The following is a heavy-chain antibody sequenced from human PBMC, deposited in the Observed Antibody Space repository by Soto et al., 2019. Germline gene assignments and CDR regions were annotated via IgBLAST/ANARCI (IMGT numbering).Heavy chain of an antibody. CDR2: IYHSGDT. CDR1: GHSISSSNW. Sequence: SVPLSLTSAVSGHSISSSNWWSWVRQPPGKGLEWIGEIYHSGDTNYNPSLKSRVTISLDKSQNQFSLTLTSVTAADTAVYYCARTPSFSSTFDYWGQG. J-gene: IGHJ4*02. CDR3: ARTPSFSSTFDY. V-gene: IGHV4-4*02. D-gene: IGHD6-13*01.